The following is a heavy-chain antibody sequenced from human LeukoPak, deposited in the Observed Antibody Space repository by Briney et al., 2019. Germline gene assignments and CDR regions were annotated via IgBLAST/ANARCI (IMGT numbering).Heavy chain of an antibody. CDR2: INHSGST. Sequence: SETLSLTCAVYGGSFSGYYWSWIRQPPGKGLEWIGGINHSGSTNYNPSLKSRVTISVDTSKNQFSLKLSSVTAADTAVYYCARNPSSSWYVDYWGQGTLVTVSS. D-gene: IGHD6-13*01. CDR3: ARNPSSSWYVDY. V-gene: IGHV4-34*01. CDR1: GGSFSGYY. J-gene: IGHJ4*02.